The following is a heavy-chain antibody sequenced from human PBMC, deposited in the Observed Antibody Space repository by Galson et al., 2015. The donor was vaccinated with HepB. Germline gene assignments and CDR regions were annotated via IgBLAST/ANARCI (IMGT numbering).Heavy chain of an antibody. CDR2: INKDESEE. Sequence: SLRLSCATSGLTFSDYWMSWVRQTQGKGLEWVANINKDESEEYYVDSVKGRFTISRDNAKNSLYLQMNSLRVEDTAVYSCVTDYIGFWGQGTLVTVSS. J-gene: IGHJ4*02. CDR1: GLTFSDYW. CDR3: VTDYIGF. V-gene: IGHV3-7*01.